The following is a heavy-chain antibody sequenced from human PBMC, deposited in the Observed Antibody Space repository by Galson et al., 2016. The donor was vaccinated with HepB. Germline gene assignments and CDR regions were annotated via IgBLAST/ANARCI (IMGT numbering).Heavy chain of an antibody. CDR2: ISGDGATT. CDR1: GFTFSTYA. CDR3: AKSLWSGHYYVDY. Sequence: SLRLSCAASGFTFSTYAMSWVRQAPGKGPEWVSVISGDGATTFYADSVKGRFTISRDNSKNTLYLQMNSLRAEDTAIYYCAKSLWSGHYYVDYWGQGDLVPVSS. J-gene: IGHJ4*02. V-gene: IGHV3-23*01. D-gene: IGHD3-10*01.